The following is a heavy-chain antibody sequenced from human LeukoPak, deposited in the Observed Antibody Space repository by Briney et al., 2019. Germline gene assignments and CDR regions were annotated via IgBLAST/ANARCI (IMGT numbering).Heavy chain of an antibody. D-gene: IGHD3-10*01. Sequence: ASVKVSCKASGYTFTSYDINWVRQATGQGREWMGWMNPNSGNTGYAQKFQDRVTMTRNTSISTAYMELSSLRSEDTAVYYCARGRRDSRQFDYWGQGTLVTVSS. V-gene: IGHV1-8*01. J-gene: IGHJ4*02. CDR3: ARGRRDSRQFDY. CDR1: GYTFTSYD. CDR2: MNPNSGNT.